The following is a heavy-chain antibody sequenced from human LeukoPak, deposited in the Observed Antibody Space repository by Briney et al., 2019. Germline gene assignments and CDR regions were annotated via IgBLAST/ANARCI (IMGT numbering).Heavy chain of an antibody. D-gene: IGHD3-10*01. CDR2: INHSGST. CDR3: ARHMTMVRGVTSIFDY. J-gene: IGHJ4*02. V-gene: IGHV4-34*01. CDR1: GGSFSGYY. Sequence: KPSETLSLTCAVYGGSFSGYYWSWIRQPPGKGLEWIGEINHSGSTNYNPSLKSRVTISVDTSKNQFSLKLSSVTAADTAVYYCARHMTMVRGVTSIFDYWGQGTLVTVSS.